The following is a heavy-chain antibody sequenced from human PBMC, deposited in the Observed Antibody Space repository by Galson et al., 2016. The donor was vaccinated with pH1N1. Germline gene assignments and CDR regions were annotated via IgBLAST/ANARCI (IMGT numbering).Heavy chain of an antibody. J-gene: IGHJ3*02. CDR2: VSGQDDDT. CDR3: AKQRGHSSGGWRGAFDI. Sequence: SLRLSCAASGFVFSNHAMTWVRQAPGEGLEWVSSVSGQDDDTFYADSVKGRFTISRDNSKNTMFLYMNSLRADDTALYYCAKQRGHSSGGWRGAFDIWGQGTTVTVSS. D-gene: IGHD6-19*01. CDR1: GFVFSNHA. V-gene: IGHV3-23*01.